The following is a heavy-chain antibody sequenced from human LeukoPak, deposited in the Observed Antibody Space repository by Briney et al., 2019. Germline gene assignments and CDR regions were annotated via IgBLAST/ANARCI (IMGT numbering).Heavy chain of an antibody. CDR3: AGVLRYFDWLLYGRTDHGDY. V-gene: IGHV3-30*02. D-gene: IGHD3-9*01. J-gene: IGHJ4*02. Sequence: QAGGSLRLSCAASGFTFSSYGMHWVRQAPGKGLEWVAFIRYDGSNKYYADSVKGRFTISRDNSKNTLYLQMNSLRAEDTAVYYCAGVLRYFDWLLYGRTDHGDYWGQGTLVTVSS. CDR2: IRYDGSNK. CDR1: GFTFSSYG.